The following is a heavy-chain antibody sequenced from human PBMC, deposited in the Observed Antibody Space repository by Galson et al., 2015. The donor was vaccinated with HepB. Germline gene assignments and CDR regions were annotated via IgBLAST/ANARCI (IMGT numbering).Heavy chain of an antibody. CDR3: ANRRMCPSTSCYGFEY. Sequence: SLRLSCADSGFSFSSYAMGWVRQAPGKGLEWVSVISSSGGSTDYADSVKGRFTISRDNSKNTLYLQMHNLRPEDTAVYYCANRRMCPSTSCYGFEYWGQGTLVTVSS. CDR2: ISSSGGST. CDR1: GFSFSSYA. V-gene: IGHV3-23*01. D-gene: IGHD2-2*01. J-gene: IGHJ4*02.